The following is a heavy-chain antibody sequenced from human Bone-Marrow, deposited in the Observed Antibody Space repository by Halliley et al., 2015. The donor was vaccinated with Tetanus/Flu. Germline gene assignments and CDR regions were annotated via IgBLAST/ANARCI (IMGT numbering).Heavy chain of an antibody. CDR1: EFTFSDSG. CDR2: IIYDGSKT. Sequence: QVQLVQSGGGVVQPGGSLNLSCVASEFTFSDSGMHWVRQAQGQGLEWVAVIIYDGSKTYYADSVKGRVTVSRDNSKNTLYLQMNSLRPEDTAVYYCATLSVTSSGTDYWGQGSLVTVSS. J-gene: IGHJ4*02. D-gene: IGHD1-1*01. V-gene: IGHV3-30*03. CDR3: ATLSVTSSGTDY.